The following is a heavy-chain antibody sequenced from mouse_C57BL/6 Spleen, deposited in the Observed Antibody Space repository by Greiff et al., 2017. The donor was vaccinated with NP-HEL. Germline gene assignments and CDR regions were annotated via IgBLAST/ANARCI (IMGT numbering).Heavy chain of an antibody. CDR1: GFTFSSYG. V-gene: IGHV5-6*02. CDR3: ARHRDGPYAMDY. CDR2: ISSGGRYT. J-gene: IGHJ4*01. D-gene: IGHD3-1*01. Sequence: EVKLEESGGDLVKPGGSLKLSCAASGFTFSSYGMSWVRQTPDKRLEWVATISSGGRYTYYPDSVKGRVTISRDNAKNTLYLQMSSLKSEAAAMDYCARHRDGPYAMDYWGQGTSVTVSS.